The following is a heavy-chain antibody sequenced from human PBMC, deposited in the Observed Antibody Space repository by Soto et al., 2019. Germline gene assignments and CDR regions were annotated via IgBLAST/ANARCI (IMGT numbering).Heavy chain of an antibody. CDR3: GAVEAPYYYYGMDV. CDR1: GGTFSSYA. J-gene: IGHJ6*02. V-gene: IGHV1-69*12. CDR2: IIPIFGTA. Sequence: QVQLVQSGAEVKKPGSSVKVSCKASGGTFSSYAISWVRQAPGQGLEWMGGIIPIFGTANYAQKFQGRVTITADEATSTAYMELSSLRSEATAVYYCGAVEAPYYYYGMDVWGQGTTVTVSS. D-gene: IGHD6-19*01.